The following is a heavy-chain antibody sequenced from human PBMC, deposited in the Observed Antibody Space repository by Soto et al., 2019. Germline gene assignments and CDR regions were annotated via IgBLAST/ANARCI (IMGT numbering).Heavy chain of an antibody. D-gene: IGHD1-1*01. J-gene: IGHJ5*02. CDR1: GDSVSSNSAA. CDR2: TYYTSKWYN. CDR3: ATVHLGSERSTLEPSDP. Sequence: SQTLSLTCAISGDSVSSNSAAWNWIRPSPSRGLEWLGRTYYTSKWYNDYAISVKSRITINPDTSKNQFSLQLSSVIPDDTAVYYCATVHLGSERSTLEPSDPWGPGTLVTVST. V-gene: IGHV6-1*01.